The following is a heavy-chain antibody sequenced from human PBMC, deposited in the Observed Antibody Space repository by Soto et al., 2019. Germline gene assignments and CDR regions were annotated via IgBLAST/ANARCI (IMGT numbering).Heavy chain of an antibody. D-gene: IGHD4-17*01. Sequence: EVQLVESGGGLVQPGGSLKLSCAASGFTFSGSAMHWVRQASGKGLEWVGRIRSKANSYATSYAASVKGRFIISRDDSKNPVYLQMKSLKTDDTAVYYGLEALRDYWGQGTLVTVSS. J-gene: IGHJ4*02. V-gene: IGHV3-73*02. CDR1: GFTFSGSA. CDR3: LEALRDY. CDR2: IRSKANSYAT.